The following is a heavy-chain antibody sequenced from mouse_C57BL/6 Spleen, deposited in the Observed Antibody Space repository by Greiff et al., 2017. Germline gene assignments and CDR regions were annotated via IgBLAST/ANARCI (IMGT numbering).Heavy chain of an antibody. CDR1: GYSFTDYN. CDR2: INPNYGTT. D-gene: IGHD2-1*01. V-gene: IGHV1-39*01. J-gene: IGHJ3*01. Sequence: VQLLQSGPELVKPGASVKISCKASGYSFTDYNMNWVKQSNGKSLEWIGVINPNYGTTSYNQKFKGKATLTVDQSSSTASMQLSSLTSEDSAVYYCAREGHYGNYVSWFAYWGQGTLVTVSA. CDR3: AREGHYGNYVSWFAY.